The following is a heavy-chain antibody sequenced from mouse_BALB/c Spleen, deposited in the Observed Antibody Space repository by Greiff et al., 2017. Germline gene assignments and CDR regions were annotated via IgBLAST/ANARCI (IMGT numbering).Heavy chain of an antibody. Sequence: DVKLVESGGGLVKPGGSLKLSCAASGFTFSSYAMSWVRQTPEKRLEWVASISSGGSTYYPDSVKGRFTISRDNARNILYLQMSSLRSEDTAMYYCARGQGYGPYYFDYWGQGTTLTVSS. V-gene: IGHV5-6-5*01. D-gene: IGHD1-2*01. J-gene: IGHJ2*01. CDR2: ISSGGST. CDR1: GFTFSSYA. CDR3: ARGQGYGPYYFDY.